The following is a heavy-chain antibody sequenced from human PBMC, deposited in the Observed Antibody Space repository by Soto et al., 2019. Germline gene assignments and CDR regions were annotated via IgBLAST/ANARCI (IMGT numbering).Heavy chain of an antibody. V-gene: IGHV3-23*01. CDR2: ISGSGGST. D-gene: IGHD3-3*01. CDR3: AKGGLRFLENYFDY. Sequence: GGSLRLSCAASGFTFSSYAMSWVRQAPGKGLEWVSAISGSGGSTYYADSVKGRLTISRDNSKSTLYLQMNSLRAEDTAVYYCAKGGLRFLENYFDYWGQGTLVTVSS. CDR1: GFTFSSYA. J-gene: IGHJ4*02.